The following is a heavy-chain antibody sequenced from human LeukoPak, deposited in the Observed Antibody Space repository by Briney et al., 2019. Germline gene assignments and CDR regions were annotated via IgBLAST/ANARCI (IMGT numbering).Heavy chain of an antibody. D-gene: IGHD3-10*01. J-gene: IGHJ6*03. Sequence: GGSLRLSCTGSGFAFSDSAISWVRKAPGNRLEWVSTVSGSGGSTYYADPVGGRFTISRDNSNNTAHLQMSGLRVDDTAIYYCAKGRGARYYNPMDVWGKGTTVTVSS. CDR2: VSGSGGST. V-gene: IGHV3-23*01. CDR1: GFAFSDSA. CDR3: AKGRGARYYNPMDV.